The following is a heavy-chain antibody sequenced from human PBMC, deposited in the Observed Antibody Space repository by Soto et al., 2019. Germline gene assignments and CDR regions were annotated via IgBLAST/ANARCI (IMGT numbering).Heavy chain of an antibody. CDR3: ARGVLANWWAENWFDP. D-gene: IGHD2-8*02. Sequence: SLRCSVAYASSRNRGYYWSWIRQHPGKGLEWIGNIYYSGSAYYNPSLKSRVTISVDTSQNQFSLKLSSVTAADTAVYYCARGVLANWWAENWFDPWGQGTLVTVS. J-gene: IGHJ5*02. CDR2: IYYSGSA. V-gene: IGHV4-31*03. CDR1: YASSRNRGYY.